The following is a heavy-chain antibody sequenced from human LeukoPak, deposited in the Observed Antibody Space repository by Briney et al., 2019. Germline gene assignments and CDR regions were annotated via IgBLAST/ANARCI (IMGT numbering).Heavy chain of an antibody. D-gene: IGHD7-27*01. CDR1: GFSFTDYV. Sequence: GRSLRLSCEASGFSFTDYVMRWVREAPGEGLEWVAVIWYDGGSIHYAESVKGRFTISRENSTKTLYLKMRSLRVEDTAVYHCARDVACSGLYNWGQYYYYYMDGWGIGTTVIVSS. CDR2: IWYDGGSI. V-gene: IGHV3-33*01. J-gene: IGHJ6*03. CDR3: ARDVACSGLYNWGQYYYYYMDG.